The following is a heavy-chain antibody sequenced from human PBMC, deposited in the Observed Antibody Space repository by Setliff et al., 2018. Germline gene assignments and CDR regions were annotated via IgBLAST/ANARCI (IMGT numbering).Heavy chain of an antibody. CDR1: GGSISRYY. D-gene: IGHD2-2*01. J-gene: IGHJ4*02. Sequence: PSETLSLTCTVSGGSISRYYWSWIRPPAGKGLEWIGYIYYTGSTNSNPSLKRRVTMSVDTSKNQFSLKVSSVTAADTAVYYCAGEPNNSYYGDFHYWGQGTLVTVS. CDR2: IYYTGST. CDR3: AGEPNNSYYGDFHY. V-gene: IGHV4-59*01.